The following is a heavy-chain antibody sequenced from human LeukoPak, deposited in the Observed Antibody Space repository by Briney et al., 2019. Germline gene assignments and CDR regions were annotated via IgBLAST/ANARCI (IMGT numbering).Heavy chain of an antibody. CDR1: GGSISSSSYY. Sequence: PSETLSLTCTVSGGSISSSSYYWGWIRQPPGKGLEWIGEINHSGSTNYNPSLKSRVTISVDTSKNQFSLKLSSVTAADTAVYYCACLSAYYYYGMDVWGQGTTVTVSS. D-gene: IGHD2/OR15-2a*01. CDR2: INHSGST. CDR3: ACLSAYYYYGMDV. V-gene: IGHV4-39*01. J-gene: IGHJ6*02.